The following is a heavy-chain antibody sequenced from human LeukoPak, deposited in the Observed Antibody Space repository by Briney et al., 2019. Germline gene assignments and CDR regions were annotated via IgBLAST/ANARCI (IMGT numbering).Heavy chain of an antibody. Sequence: GGSLRLSCAASGFTFSSYSMNWVRQAPGKGLEWVSSISSSSSYIYYADSVKGRFTISRDNAKNSLYLQMNCLRAADTAVYYCAREPQYGFIEWNDAFDIWGQGTMVTVSS. J-gene: IGHJ3*02. V-gene: IGHV3-21*01. D-gene: IGHD3-10*01. CDR3: AREPQYGFIEWNDAFDI. CDR1: GFTFSSYS. CDR2: ISSSSSYI.